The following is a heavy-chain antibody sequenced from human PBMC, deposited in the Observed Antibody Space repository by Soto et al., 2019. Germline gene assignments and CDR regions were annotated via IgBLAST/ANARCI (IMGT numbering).Heavy chain of an antibody. CDR1: GGTFSNYA. Sequence: QVQLVQSGAEVKKPGSSVKVSCRASGGTFSNYAISWVRQAPGQGLEWMGGIIPLFGTANYVQKFPGRVTITADKATSTAYMELNSLRSEDTSVYYCARGSTTNWYFDLWCRGTLVTVSS. V-gene: IGHV1-69*06. CDR3: ARGSTTNWYFDL. D-gene: IGHD1-1*01. J-gene: IGHJ2*01. CDR2: IIPLFGTA.